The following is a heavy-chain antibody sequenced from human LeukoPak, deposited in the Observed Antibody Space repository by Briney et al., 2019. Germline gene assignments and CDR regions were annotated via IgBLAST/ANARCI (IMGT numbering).Heavy chain of an antibody. CDR1: GSRFISYW. CDR2: IYPGDSDT. V-gene: IGHV5-51*01. Sequence: GESLKISFQGSGSRFISYWIGGVRQMPGKGLEWVGIIYPGDSDTRYSPSFQGQVTISADKSISTAYLQWSSLKASDTAMYYCARRIAAAGYNWFDPWGQGTLVTVSS. D-gene: IGHD6-13*01. CDR3: ARRIAAAGYNWFDP. J-gene: IGHJ5*02.